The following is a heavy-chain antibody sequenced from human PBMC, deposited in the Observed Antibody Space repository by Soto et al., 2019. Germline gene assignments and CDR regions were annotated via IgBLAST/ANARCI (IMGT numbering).Heavy chain of an antibody. Sequence: EVQLVQSGAEVKKPGATVKISCKVSGYIFTDYYVYWVQQAPGKGLEWMGFLDPEDGETMYAEKFQGRITITADTSKETAYMELRSLRSEDTAVYYCATASSIGGRLWYFDLWGRGTLVTVSS. D-gene: IGHD6-6*01. CDR3: ATASSIGGRLWYFDL. CDR2: LDPEDGET. J-gene: IGHJ2*01. CDR1: GYIFTDYY. V-gene: IGHV1-69-2*01.